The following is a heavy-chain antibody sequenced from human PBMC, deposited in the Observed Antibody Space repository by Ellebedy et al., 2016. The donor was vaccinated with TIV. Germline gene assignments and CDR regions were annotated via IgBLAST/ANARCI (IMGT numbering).Heavy chain of an antibody. V-gene: IGHV1-2*02. CDR1: GYIFTGYY. CDR3: AREGEFRGYGGAFDH. D-gene: IGHD4-23*01. J-gene: IGHJ4*02. CDR2: INSNSGGT. Sequence: AASVKVSCKTSGYIFTGYYIHWVRQAPGQGLEWMGWINSNSGGTDYAQKFQGRVTMTKDTPITTAYMELSRLTSDDPAVYYCAREGEFRGYGGAFDHWGQGTLVTVSS.